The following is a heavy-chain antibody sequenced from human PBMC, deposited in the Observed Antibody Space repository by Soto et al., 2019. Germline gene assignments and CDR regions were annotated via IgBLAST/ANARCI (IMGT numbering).Heavy chain of an antibody. J-gene: IGHJ4*02. V-gene: IGHV4-30-2*01. CDR2: IYRSGST. CDR1: GGSVSSANHS. CDR3: ARVFPNFYYYFDT. Sequence: SETLSLTCAVSGGSVSSANHSWSWIRQPPGKGLEWIGNIYRSGSTDYNPSLKSRVTISVDRSKNQFSLKLSSVTAADTAVYYCARVFPNFYYYFDTWGQGTKVTVSS. D-gene: IGHD2-21*01.